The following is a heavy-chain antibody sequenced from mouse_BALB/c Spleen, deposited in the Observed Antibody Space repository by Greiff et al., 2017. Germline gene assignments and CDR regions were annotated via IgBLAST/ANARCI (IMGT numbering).Heavy chain of an antibody. CDR1: GYTFTDYN. V-gene: IGHV1S29*02. Sequence: EVQRVESGPELVKPGASVKISCKASGYTFTDYNMHWVKQSHGKSLEWIGYIYPYNGGTGYNQKFKSKATLTVDNSSSTAYMELRSLTSEDSAVYYCAREDYGSPPFAYWGQGTLVTVSA. J-gene: IGHJ3*01. CDR3: AREDYGSPPFAY. CDR2: IYPYNGGT. D-gene: IGHD1-1*01.